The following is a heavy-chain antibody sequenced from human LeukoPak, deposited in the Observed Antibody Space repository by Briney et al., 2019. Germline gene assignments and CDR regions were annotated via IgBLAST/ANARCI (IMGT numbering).Heavy chain of an antibody. CDR1: GFTFSSYA. CDR2: ISGSGAST. CDR3: AKQPGSVVDSSGSLSRH. V-gene: IGHV3-23*01. J-gene: IGHJ4*02. Sequence: GGSLRLSCAASGFTFSSYAMSWVRQAPGKGLEWVSTISGSGASTYYADSVKGRFTISRDNSKNTLYLQMNSLRAEDTAVYYCAKQPGSVVDSSGSLSRHWGQGTLVAVSS. D-gene: IGHD3-22*01.